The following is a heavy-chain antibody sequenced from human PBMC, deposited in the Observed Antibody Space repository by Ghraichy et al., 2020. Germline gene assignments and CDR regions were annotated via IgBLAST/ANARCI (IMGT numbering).Heavy chain of an antibody. CDR2: IYSGGNT. V-gene: IGHV3-53*01. Sequence: GGSLRLSCAASGFSVTTNYISWVRQAPGKGLEWVSVIYSGGNTYYADSVKGRFAISRDNSKNTVYLQMNSLRAEDTAVYFCARDPGPAIIGVDLYYYHYMDVWGKGTTVTVSS. J-gene: IGHJ6*03. CDR1: GFSVTTNY. D-gene: IGHD3-3*01. CDR3: ARDPGPAIIGVDLYYYHYMDV.